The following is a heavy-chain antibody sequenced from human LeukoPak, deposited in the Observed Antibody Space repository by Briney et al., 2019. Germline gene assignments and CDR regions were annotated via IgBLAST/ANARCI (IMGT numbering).Heavy chain of an antibody. V-gene: IGHV3-30-3*01. CDR2: ISYDGITT. Sequence: GGSLRLSCAASGFSFSTYAMYWVRQAPGKGLECVALISYDGITTYYADSVKGRFTISRDNSKNTLYLQMNSLRAADTAVYYCAKDTVNSGSSYWGQGTLVTVSS. J-gene: IGHJ4*02. CDR1: GFSFSTYA. CDR3: AKDTVNSGSSY. D-gene: IGHD6-19*01.